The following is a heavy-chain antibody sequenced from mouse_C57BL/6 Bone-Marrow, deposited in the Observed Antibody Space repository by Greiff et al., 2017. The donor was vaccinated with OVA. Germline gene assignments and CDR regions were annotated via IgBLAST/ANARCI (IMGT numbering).Heavy chain of an antibody. CDR3: ARRDYASYYYAMDY. D-gene: IGHD2-4*01. J-gene: IGHJ4*01. CDR2: IYPGDGDT. Sequence: QVQLQQSGAELVKPGASVKISCKASGYAFSSYWMNWVKQRPGKGLEWIGQIYPGDGDTNYNGKFKGQATLTADKSSRTAYMQLSSLTSEDCAVYFGARRDYASYYYAMDYWGQGTSVTVSS. CDR1: GYAFSSYW. V-gene: IGHV1-80*01.